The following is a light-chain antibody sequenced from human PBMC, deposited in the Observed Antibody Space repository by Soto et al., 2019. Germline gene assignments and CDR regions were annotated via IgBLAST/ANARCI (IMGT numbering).Light chain of an antibody. CDR3: QHYVTWLLA. CDR2: DTS. J-gene: IGKJ4*01. V-gene: IGKV3-15*01. CDR1: RGIGST. Sequence: EVVMTQSPATLSVSPGERATLSCRASRGIGSTLAWYQQKPGQTPRLLIYDTSTRATGVPGRFIGSRSGTEFTLTITSLQSEDFAIYYCQHYVTWLLAFGGGTRVENK.